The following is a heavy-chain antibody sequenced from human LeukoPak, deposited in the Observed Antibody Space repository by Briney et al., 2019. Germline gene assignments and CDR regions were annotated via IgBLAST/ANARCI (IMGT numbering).Heavy chain of an antibody. D-gene: IGHD6-6*01. CDR3: ATARSSSSSGFSYYYYYYMDV. Sequence: GASVKVSCKVSGYTLTELSMHWVRQAAGKGLEWMGGFDPEDGETIYAQKFQGRVTMTADTSTDTAYMELSSLRSEDTAVYYCATARSSSSSGFSYYYYYYMDVWGKGTTVTVSS. CDR1: GYTLTELS. V-gene: IGHV1-24*01. CDR2: FDPEDGET. J-gene: IGHJ6*03.